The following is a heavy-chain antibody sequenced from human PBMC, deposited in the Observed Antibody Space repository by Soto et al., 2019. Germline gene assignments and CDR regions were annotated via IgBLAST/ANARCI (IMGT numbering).Heavy chain of an antibody. CDR2: IIPILGIA. CDR3: ARGNSSGSSNYYYYYGMDV. V-gene: IGHV1-69*02. J-gene: IGHJ6*02. D-gene: IGHD3-22*01. Sequence: QVQLVQSGAEVKKPGSSVKVSCKASGGTFSSYTISWVRQAPGQGLEWMGRIIPILGIANYAQKFQGRVTITADKXXSXAXXELSSLRSEDTAVYYCARGNSSGSSNYYYYYGMDVWGQGTTVTVSS. CDR1: GGTFSSYT.